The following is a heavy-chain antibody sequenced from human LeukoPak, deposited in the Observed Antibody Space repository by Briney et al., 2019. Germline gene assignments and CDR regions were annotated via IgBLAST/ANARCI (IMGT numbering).Heavy chain of an antibody. V-gene: IGHV3-15*01. CDR1: GFTFSNAW. Sequence: GGSLRLSCAASGFTFSNAWMSWVRQAPGKGLEWVGRIKSKTDGCTTDYAAPVKGRFTISRDDSKNTLYLQMNSLKTEDTAVYYCTTDKIVVPAAKFDYWGQGTLVTVSS. D-gene: IGHD2-2*01. CDR3: TTDKIVVPAAKFDY. J-gene: IGHJ4*02. CDR2: IKSKTDGCTT.